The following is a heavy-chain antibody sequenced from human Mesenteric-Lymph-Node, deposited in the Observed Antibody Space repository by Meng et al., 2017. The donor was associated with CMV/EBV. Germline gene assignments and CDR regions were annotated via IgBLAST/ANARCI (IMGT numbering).Heavy chain of an antibody. CDR2: IRYDGSNK. Sequence: GESLKISCEASGFSFSSYGMHWVRQAPGKGLEWVAFIRYDGSNKNYADSVQGRFTISRDNSNNTMYLQMNSLRAEDTAVYYCAKEGWSAYSNSWYVHYYGMDVWGQRTTVTVSS. CDR3: AKEGWSAYSNSWYVHYYGMDV. D-gene: IGHD6-13*01. V-gene: IGHV3-30*02. J-gene: IGHJ6*02. CDR1: GFSFSSYG.